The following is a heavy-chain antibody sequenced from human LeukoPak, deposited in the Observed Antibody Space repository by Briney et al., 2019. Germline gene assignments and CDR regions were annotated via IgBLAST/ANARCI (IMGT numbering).Heavy chain of an antibody. J-gene: IGHJ4*02. Sequence: SETLSLTCTVSGGSISSSSYYWGWIRQHPGKGLEWIGSIYYSGSTYYNPSLKSRVTISVDTSKNQFSLKLSSVTAADTAVYYCARADYDSSGYYGYFDYWGQGTLVTVSS. D-gene: IGHD3-22*01. CDR3: ARADYDSSGYYGYFDY. V-gene: IGHV4-39*07. CDR1: GGSISSSSYY. CDR2: IYYSGST.